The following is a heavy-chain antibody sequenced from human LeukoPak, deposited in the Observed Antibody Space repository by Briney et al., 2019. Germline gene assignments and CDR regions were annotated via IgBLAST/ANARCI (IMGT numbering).Heavy chain of an antibody. CDR2: ISWNSGSI. Sequence: GGSLRLSCAASGFTFDDYAMHWVRQAPGKGLEWVSGISWNSGSIGYADSVKGRFTISRDNAKNSLYLQMNSLRAEDTAVYYCARDLSYYGSGSLYYFDYWGQGTLVTVSS. D-gene: IGHD3-10*01. CDR3: ARDLSYYGSGSLYYFDY. CDR1: GFTFDDYA. V-gene: IGHV3-9*01. J-gene: IGHJ4*02.